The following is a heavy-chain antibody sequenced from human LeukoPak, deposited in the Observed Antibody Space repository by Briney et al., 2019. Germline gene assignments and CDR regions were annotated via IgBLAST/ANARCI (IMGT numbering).Heavy chain of an antibody. CDR3: ARGTRVGTPYNWFDP. CDR1: GFTFSSYW. CDR2: IKEDGSEK. V-gene: IGHV3-7*01. D-gene: IGHD1/OR15-1a*01. Sequence: GGSLRLSCTTSGFTFSSYWMSWVRQAPGKGLEWLGNIKEDGSEKYDVDSVKGRFTISRDNAKNLLYLQMNSLRVEDTAIYYCARGTRVGTPYNWFDPWGQGTLVTVSS. J-gene: IGHJ5*02.